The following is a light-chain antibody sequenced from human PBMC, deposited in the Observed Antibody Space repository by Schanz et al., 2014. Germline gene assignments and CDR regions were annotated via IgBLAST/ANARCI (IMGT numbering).Light chain of an antibody. J-gene: IGLJ2*01. Sequence: QSALTQPASVSGSPGESITISCTGTSSDVGNYNLVSWYQQDAGKAPKLIIYEGSKRPSGVSHRFSGSKSGNTASLTISGLQAEDEADYYCCSYAGTYSVVFGGGTKLTVL. CDR2: EGS. CDR1: SSDVGNYNL. V-gene: IGLV2-23*01. CDR3: CSYAGTYSVV.